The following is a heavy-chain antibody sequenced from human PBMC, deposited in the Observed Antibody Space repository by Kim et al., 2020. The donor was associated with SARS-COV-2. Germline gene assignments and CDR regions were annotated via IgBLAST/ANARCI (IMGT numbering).Heavy chain of an antibody. CDR1: GFTFSSYS. D-gene: IGHD3-3*02. CDR2: ISSSSSTK. CDR3: ATSLGDF. Sequence: GGSLRLSCAASGFTFSSYSMNWVRQAPGKGLEWDSYISSSSSTKYYADSVNGRFTISRDNAKNSLYLQMNSLRDEDTAVFYCATSLGDFWGHGTLVTVSS. J-gene: IGHJ4*01. V-gene: IGHV3-48*02.